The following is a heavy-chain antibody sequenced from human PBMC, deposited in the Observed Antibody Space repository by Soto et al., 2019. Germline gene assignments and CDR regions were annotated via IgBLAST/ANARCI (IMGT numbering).Heavy chain of an antibody. CDR3: ARDLSTGAADYYFDY. D-gene: IGHD6-13*01. Sequence: GGSLRLSCAASGFTFSSYGMHWVRQAPGKGLEWVAVIWYDGSNKYYADSVKGRFTISRDNSKNTLYLQMNSLRAEDTAVYYCARDLSTGAADYYFDYWSQGALVTVSS. J-gene: IGHJ4*02. CDR1: GFTFSSYG. V-gene: IGHV3-33*01. CDR2: IWYDGSNK.